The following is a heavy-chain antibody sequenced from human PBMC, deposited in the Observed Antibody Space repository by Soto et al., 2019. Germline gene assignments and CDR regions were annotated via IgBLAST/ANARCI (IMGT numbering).Heavy chain of an antibody. CDR1: GFTFSNYW. D-gene: IGHD3-10*01. V-gene: IGHV3-74*01. J-gene: IGHJ4*02. CDR2: INPTGSGT. Sequence: EVQLVESGGGLVQPGGSLRLSCAASGFTFSNYWMHWVRQAPGKGLVWVSRINPTGSGTSYADSVKGRFSISRDNAKNTLSLEMNGLRGEDTAVYYCVRVRNGEYSFDYWGQGTLVTVSS. CDR3: VRVRNGEYSFDY.